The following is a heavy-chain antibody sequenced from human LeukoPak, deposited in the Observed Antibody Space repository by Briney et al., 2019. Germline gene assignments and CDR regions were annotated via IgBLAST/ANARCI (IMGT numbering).Heavy chain of an antibody. CDR2: IYYSGST. J-gene: IGHJ3*02. Sequence: SETLSLTCTVSGGSISSGDYYWSWIRQPPGKGLEWIGYIYYSGSTNYNPSLKSQVTISVDTSKNQFSLKLSSVTAADTAVYYCARDPELYAFDIWGQGTMVTVSS. V-gene: IGHV4-61*08. D-gene: IGHD3-10*01. CDR3: ARDPELYAFDI. CDR1: GGSISSGDYY.